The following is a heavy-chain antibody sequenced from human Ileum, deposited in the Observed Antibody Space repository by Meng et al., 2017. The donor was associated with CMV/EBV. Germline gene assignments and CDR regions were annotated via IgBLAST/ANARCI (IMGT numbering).Heavy chain of an antibody. J-gene: IGHJ4*02. CDR1: GFTFSNYW. CDR2: IKEDGSEK. CDR3: AISPKDVLLPVAMNG. Sequence: GESLKISCAASGFTFSNYWISWVRQAPGKGLEWVANIKEDGSEKYYVDSVKGRFTISRDNAKKSLYLQMNSLRAEDTAVYYSAISPKDVLLPVAMNGWGQGTLVTVSS. D-gene: IGHD3-22*01. V-gene: IGHV3-7*03.